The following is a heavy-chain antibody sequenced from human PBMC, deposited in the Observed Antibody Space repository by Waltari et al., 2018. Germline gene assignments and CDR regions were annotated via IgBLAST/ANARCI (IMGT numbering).Heavy chain of an antibody. V-gene: IGHV4-4*09. Sequence: QVQLQESGPGLVKPSETLSLTCTGSGGSISSYYWSWIRQPPGKGLEWIGYIYTSGSTNYNPSLKSRVTISVDTSKNQFSLKLSSVTAADTAVYYCAVAIWFGEPRFDYWGQGTLVTVSS. CDR2: IYTSGST. J-gene: IGHJ4*02. CDR3: AVAIWFGEPRFDY. D-gene: IGHD3-10*01. CDR1: GGSISSYY.